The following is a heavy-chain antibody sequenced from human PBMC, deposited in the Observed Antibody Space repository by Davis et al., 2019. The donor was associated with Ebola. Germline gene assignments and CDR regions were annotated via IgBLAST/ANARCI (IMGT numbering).Heavy chain of an antibody. Sequence: ASVKVSCKASGYTFTSYGISWVRQAPGQGLEWMGWISAYNGNTNYAQKLQGRVTMTTDTSTSTAYMELRRLRSDDTAVYYCARDLVAYYDSSGYADYWGQGTLVTVSS. J-gene: IGHJ4*02. CDR2: ISAYNGNT. V-gene: IGHV1-18*01. CDR3: ARDLVAYYDSSGYADY. CDR1: GYTFTSYG. D-gene: IGHD3-22*01.